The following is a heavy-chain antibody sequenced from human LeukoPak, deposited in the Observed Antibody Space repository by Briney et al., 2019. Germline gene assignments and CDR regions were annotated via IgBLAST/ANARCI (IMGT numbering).Heavy chain of an antibody. D-gene: IGHD2-2*01. J-gene: IGHJ4*02. Sequence: SGPTLVKPTQTLTLTCTLSGFSLSTSGVGVGWIRQPPGKALEWLALIYWDDDKRYSPSLKNRLTITKDTSKNQVVLTMTNMDPVDTATYYCAHRAHGCQLLIFDYWGQGTLVTVSS. V-gene: IGHV2-5*02. CDR3: AHRAHGCQLLIFDY. CDR1: GFSLSTSGVG. CDR2: IYWDDDK.